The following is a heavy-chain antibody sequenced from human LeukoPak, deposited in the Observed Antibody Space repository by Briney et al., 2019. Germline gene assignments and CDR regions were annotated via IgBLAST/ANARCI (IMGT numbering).Heavy chain of an antibody. V-gene: IGHV1-2*02. J-gene: IGHJ6*03. CDR3: ARDSLGGSDWLLSHYYYYYYMDV. CDR1: GYTLTDNF. D-gene: IGHD3-9*01. Sequence: ASVKVSCKASGYTLTDNFIHWVRQAPGQGPEWMGWINPNTGGTNYAQMFQGRVTMTRDTSISTAYMELSRLRSDDTAVYYCARDSLGGSDWLLSHYYYYYYMDVWGKGTTVTISS. CDR2: INPNTGGT.